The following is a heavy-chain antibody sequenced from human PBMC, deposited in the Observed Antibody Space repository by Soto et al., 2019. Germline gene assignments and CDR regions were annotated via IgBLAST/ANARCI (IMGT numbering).Heavy chain of an antibody. CDR3: AKGRAITVFGVITPVDS. CDR1: GFNFSNYA. CDR2: ISGNSGTT. J-gene: IGHJ4*02. V-gene: IGHV3-23*01. Sequence: EVQLLESGGDFKQPGGSLRLSCAGSGFNFSNYALNWVRQAPGKRLEWVSVISGNSGTTYYAASVKGRFTISRDNSKKTLYLQMNRLRPDDTAVYYCAKGRAITVFGVITPVDSWGQGTLVTVSS. D-gene: IGHD3-3*01.